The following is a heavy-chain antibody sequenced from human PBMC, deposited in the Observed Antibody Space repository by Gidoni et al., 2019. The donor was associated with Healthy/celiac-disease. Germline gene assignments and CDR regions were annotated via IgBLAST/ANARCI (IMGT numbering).Heavy chain of an antibody. CDR1: GFTFDDYA. V-gene: IGHV3-9*01. Sequence: EVQLVESGGGLVQPGRSLRLSCAASGFTFDDYAMHWVRQAPGKGLEWVSGISWNRGRIGYADSVKGRFTISRDNAKNSLYLQMNSLRAEDTALYYCEKGRLALRYRYGWDAFDIWGQGTMVTVSS. J-gene: IGHJ3*02. D-gene: IGHD5-18*01. CDR3: EKGRLALRYRYGWDAFDI. CDR2: ISWNRGRI.